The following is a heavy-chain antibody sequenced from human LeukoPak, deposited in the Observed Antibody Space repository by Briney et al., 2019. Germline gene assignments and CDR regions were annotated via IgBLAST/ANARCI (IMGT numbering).Heavy chain of an antibody. CDR2: IYTSGST. CDR1: GGSIRSYY. CDR3: ARTYYYGSGGYNWFDP. V-gene: IGHV4-4*07. Sequence: SETLSLTCTVSGGSIRSYYWSWIRQPAGKGLEWIGRIYTSGSTNYNPSLKSRVTMSVDTSKNQFSLKLSSVTAADTAVYYCARTYYYGSGGYNWFDPWGQGTLVTVSS. D-gene: IGHD3-10*01. J-gene: IGHJ5*02.